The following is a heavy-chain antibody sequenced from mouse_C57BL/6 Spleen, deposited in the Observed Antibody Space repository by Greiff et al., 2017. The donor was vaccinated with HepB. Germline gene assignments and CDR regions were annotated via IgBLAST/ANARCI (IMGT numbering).Heavy chain of an antibody. CDR1: GYTFTSYW. CDR3: ARSDYEGAMDY. Sequence: VKLQQPGAELVKPGASVKLSCKASGYTFTSYWMHWVKQRPGQGLEWIGMIHPNSGSTNYNEKFKSKATLTVDKSSSTAYMQLSSLTSEDSAVYYCARSDYEGAMDYWGQGTSVTVSS. D-gene: IGHD2-4*01. J-gene: IGHJ4*01. V-gene: IGHV1-64*01. CDR2: IHPNSGST.